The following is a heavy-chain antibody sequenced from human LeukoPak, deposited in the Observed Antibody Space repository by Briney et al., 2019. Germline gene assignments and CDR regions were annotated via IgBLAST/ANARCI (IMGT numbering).Heavy chain of an antibody. Sequence: GESLKISCAASGFTFSSYWMHWVRQDPGKGLVWVSRINSDGSTTTYADSVKGRFTISRDNAKNTLYLQMNSLRAEDTAVYYCARDQSGYLIWGQGTMVTVSS. V-gene: IGHV3-74*01. D-gene: IGHD3-10*01. J-gene: IGHJ3*02. CDR2: INSDGSTT. CDR3: ARDQSGYLI. CDR1: GFTFSSYW.